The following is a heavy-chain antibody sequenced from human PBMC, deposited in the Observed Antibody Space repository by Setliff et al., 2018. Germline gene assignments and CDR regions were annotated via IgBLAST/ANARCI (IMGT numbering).Heavy chain of an antibody. V-gene: IGHV4-34*01. CDR1: GGSFSGYY. D-gene: IGHD6-13*01. Sequence: PSETLSLTCAVYGGSFSGYYWSWIRQPPGKGLEWIGEINHSGSTNYNPFLKSRVTISVDTSKNQFSLKLSSVTAADTAVYYCAHRRAAAGVEGWGQGTLVTVSS. CDR3: AHRRAAAGVEG. CDR2: INHSGST. J-gene: IGHJ4*02.